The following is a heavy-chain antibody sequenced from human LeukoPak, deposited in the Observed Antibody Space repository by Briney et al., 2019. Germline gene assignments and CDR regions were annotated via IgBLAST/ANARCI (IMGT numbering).Heavy chain of an antibody. Sequence: SQTLSLTCTVSGGSMRSDSYYWRWIRQYPGQDLEWIGYIFDSGNTYYNPSLSSRVTISIDTSANQFSLNLKSVTAADTAVYYCARDPTLAAGGYYFGLWGQGTLVTVSS. CDR2: IFDSGNT. J-gene: IGHJ4*02. CDR1: GGSMRSDSYY. D-gene: IGHD6-13*01. V-gene: IGHV4-31*03. CDR3: ARDPTLAAGGYYFGL.